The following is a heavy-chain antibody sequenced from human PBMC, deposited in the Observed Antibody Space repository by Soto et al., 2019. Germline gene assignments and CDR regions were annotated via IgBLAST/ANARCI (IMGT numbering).Heavy chain of an antibody. CDR1: GFTFSSYA. CDR3: ANRTVGGYFDL. D-gene: IGHD4-17*01. J-gene: IGHJ2*01. V-gene: IGHV3-23*01. CDR2: ISGSGGST. Sequence: EVQLLESGGGLVQPGGSLRLSCAASGFTFSSYAMSWVRQAPGKGLEWVSAISGSGGSTYYADSVKGRFTISRDNSKNTLYRQMNSLRAGDTAVYYCANRTVGGYFDLWGRGTLVTVSS.